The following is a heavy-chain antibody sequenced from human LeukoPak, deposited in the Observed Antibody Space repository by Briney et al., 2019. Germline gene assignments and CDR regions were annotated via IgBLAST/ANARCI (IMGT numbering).Heavy chain of an antibody. D-gene: IGHD3-9*01. CDR2: IYSGGTT. CDR3: VRDHYYDCSGYYDY. CDR1: GFTVATNY. V-gene: IGHV3-66*01. Sequence: GGSLRLSCAVSGFTVATNYMSWVRQAPGRGLEWVSVIYSGGTTNYADSVRARFTISRDSSANTPYLQMDNLRVEDTAIYYCVRDHYYDCSGYYDYWGQGTLVTVSS. J-gene: IGHJ4*02.